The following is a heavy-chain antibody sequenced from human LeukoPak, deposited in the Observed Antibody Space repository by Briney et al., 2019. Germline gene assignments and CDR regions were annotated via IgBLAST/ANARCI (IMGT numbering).Heavy chain of an antibody. Sequence: PSETLSLTCTVSGGSISSYYWSWIRQPPGKGLEWIGYIYYSGSTNYNPSLKSRVTISVDTSINQFSLKLSSATAADTAVYYCARHCSSTSCHYYYMDVWGKGTTVTVSS. D-gene: IGHD2-2*01. J-gene: IGHJ6*03. CDR3: ARHCSSTSCHYYYMDV. CDR1: GGSISSYY. CDR2: IYYSGST. V-gene: IGHV4-59*08.